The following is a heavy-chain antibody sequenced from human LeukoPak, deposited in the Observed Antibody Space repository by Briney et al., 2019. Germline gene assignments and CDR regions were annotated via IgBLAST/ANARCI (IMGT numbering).Heavy chain of an antibody. CDR1: GGSISSYY. CDR2: IYYSGST. Sequence: SETLSLTCTVSGGSISSYYWSWIRQPPGKDLEWIGYIYYSGSTNYNPSLKSRVTISVDTSKNQFSLKLSSVTAADTAVYYCARHSGYDPFFDYWGQGTLVTVSS. V-gene: IGHV4-59*08. CDR3: ARHSGYDPFFDY. D-gene: IGHD5-12*01. J-gene: IGHJ4*02.